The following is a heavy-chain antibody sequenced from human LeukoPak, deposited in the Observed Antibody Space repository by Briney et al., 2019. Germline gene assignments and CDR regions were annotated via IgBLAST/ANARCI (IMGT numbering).Heavy chain of an antibody. D-gene: IGHD5-12*01. CDR2: IDDDGAGT. J-gene: IGHJ5*02. Sequence: GGSLRLSCAASGFPFSGYWMHWVRQPPGKGLVWVSRIDDDGAGTTYADSVKGRFTISRDNAKNTLYLQMNSLRVEDTAVYYCARSASGYDAWGQGTLVTVSS. CDR1: GFPFSGYW. V-gene: IGHV3-74*01. CDR3: ARSASGYDA.